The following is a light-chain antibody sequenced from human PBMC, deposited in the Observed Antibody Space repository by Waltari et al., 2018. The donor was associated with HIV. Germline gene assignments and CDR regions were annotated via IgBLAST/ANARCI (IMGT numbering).Light chain of an antibody. J-gene: IGKJ2*01. Sequence: EIVMTQSPVPLSVSPGERATLSCRASQSISGNLAWYQQKPGQAPRLLIYGASTRATGIPARFSGSGSGTEFTLTISSLQSEDFAVYYCQQYNNWPRTFGQGTKLEIK. CDR1: QSISGN. CDR2: GAS. CDR3: QQYNNWPRT. V-gene: IGKV3-15*01.